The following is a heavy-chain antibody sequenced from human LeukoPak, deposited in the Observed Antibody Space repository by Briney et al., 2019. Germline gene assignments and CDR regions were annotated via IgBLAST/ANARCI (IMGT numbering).Heavy chain of an antibody. V-gene: IGHV4-39*07. Sequence: SETLSLTCTVSGGSISSYYWGWIRQPPGKGLEWIGSIYYSGSTYYNPSLKSRVTISVDTSKNQFSLKLSSVTAADTAVYYCARSYYDILTGSFDYWGQGTLVTVSS. J-gene: IGHJ4*02. CDR2: IYYSGST. CDR3: ARSYYDILTGSFDY. D-gene: IGHD3-9*01. CDR1: GGSISSYY.